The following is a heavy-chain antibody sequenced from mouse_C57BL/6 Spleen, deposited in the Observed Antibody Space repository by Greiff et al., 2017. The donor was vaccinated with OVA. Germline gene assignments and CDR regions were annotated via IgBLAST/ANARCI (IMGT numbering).Heavy chain of an antibody. J-gene: IGHJ2*01. Sequence: VKLVESGPGILQPSQTLSLTCSFSGFSLSTFGMGVGWIRQPSGKGLEWLAHIWWDDDKSYNPALKSRLTISKDTSKNQVFLKIANVDTADTATYYCARIKRSYYDPTLFDYWGQGTTLTVSS. V-gene: IGHV8-8*01. CDR3: ARIKRSYYDPTLFDY. CDR1: GFSLSTFGMG. CDR2: IWWDDDK. D-gene: IGHD2-4*01.